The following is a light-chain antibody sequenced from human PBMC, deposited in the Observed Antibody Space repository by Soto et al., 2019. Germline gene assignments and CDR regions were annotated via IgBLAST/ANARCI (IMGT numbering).Light chain of an antibody. CDR2: AAS. Sequence: IHRTHSPSTLSGSVLDRVTITCRASQTISSWLALYQQKPGKAPNLLIYAASTLQAGVPSRFRGSGSGTDFTLTISSLHPDDFATYYCQEYNNYWTFGQGTKVDIK. CDR1: QTISSW. J-gene: IGKJ1*01. CDR3: QEYNNYWT. V-gene: IGKV1-5*01.